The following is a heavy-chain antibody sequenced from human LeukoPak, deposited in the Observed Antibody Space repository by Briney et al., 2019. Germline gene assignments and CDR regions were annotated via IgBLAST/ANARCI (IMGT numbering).Heavy chain of an antibody. V-gene: IGHV3-74*01. CDR2: IINDGSST. CDR1: GFTFSSYW. J-gene: IGHJ4*02. D-gene: IGHD6-19*01. CDR3: ARDRWYSSGAFDY. Sequence: GGSLRLSCTASGFTFSSYWMHWVRQAPGKGLVWVSHIINDGSSTSYADSVKGRFTISRDNAKNTLYLQMNSLRAEDTAVYYCARDRWYSSGAFDYWGLGTLVTVSS.